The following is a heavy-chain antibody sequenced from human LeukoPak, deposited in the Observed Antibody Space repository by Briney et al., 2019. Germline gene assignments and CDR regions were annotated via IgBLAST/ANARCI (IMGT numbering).Heavy chain of an antibody. CDR2: ISSSSSYI. D-gene: IGHD3-3*01. CDR3: ARDHGYYDFWSGYSTGDYYYMDV. Sequence: GGSLRLSCAASGFTFSSYSMNWVRQAPGKGLEWVSSISSSSSYIYYADSVKGRFTISRDNAKNSLYLQMNSLRAEDTAVYYCARDHGYYDFWSGYSTGDYYYMDVWGKGTTVTVSS. J-gene: IGHJ6*03. CDR1: GFTFSSYS. V-gene: IGHV3-21*01.